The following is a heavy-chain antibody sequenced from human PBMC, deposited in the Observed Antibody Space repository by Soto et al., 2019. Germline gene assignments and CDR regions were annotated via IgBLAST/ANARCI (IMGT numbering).Heavy chain of an antibody. CDR3: ARDSGMAPRGYCSSTSCHNNYGMDV. CDR2: IIPIFGTA. D-gene: IGHD2-2*02. V-gene: IGHV1-69*06. Sequence: SVKVSCKASGCTFSSYAISWVRQAPGQGLEWMGGIIPIFGTANYAQKFQGRVTITADKSTSTAYMELSSLRSEDTAVYYCARDSGMAPRGYCSSTSCHNNYGMDVWGQGTTVTVSS. J-gene: IGHJ6*02. CDR1: GCTFSSYA.